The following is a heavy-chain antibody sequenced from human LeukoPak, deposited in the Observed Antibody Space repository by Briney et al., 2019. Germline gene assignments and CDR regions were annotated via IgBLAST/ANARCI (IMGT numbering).Heavy chain of an antibody. Sequence: GGSLRLSCAASGFNFNTYNMNWVRQAPGKGLEWVSSISDRSDYIYYSDSLRGRFSISRDNASNSLYLLMNSLRAEDTAIYYCARGNWNDEGFFDFWGQGILVTVSS. D-gene: IGHD1-1*01. CDR2: ISDRSDYI. J-gene: IGHJ4*02. CDR1: GFNFNTYN. CDR3: ARGNWNDEGFFDF. V-gene: IGHV3-21*01.